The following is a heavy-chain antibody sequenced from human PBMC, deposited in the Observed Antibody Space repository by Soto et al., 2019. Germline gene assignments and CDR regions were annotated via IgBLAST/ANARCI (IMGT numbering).Heavy chain of an antibody. J-gene: IGHJ3*02. CDR1: GYTFTSYA. CDR2: INAGNGNT. V-gene: IGHV1-3*01. D-gene: IGHD2-2*01. CDR3: ARRVPAAMAAFDI. Sequence: ASVKLSCKASGYTFTSYAMHWVRQAPGQRLEWMGWINAGNGNTEYSQKFQGRVTITRDTSASTAYMELSSLRSEDTAVYYCARRVPAAMAAFDIWGQGTMVTVSS.